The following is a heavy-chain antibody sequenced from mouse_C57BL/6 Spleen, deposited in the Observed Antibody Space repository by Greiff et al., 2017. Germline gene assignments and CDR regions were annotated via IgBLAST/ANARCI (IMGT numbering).Heavy chain of an antibody. J-gene: IGHJ4*01. Sequence: CQLKQSGPELVKPGASVKISCKASGYSFTDYNMNWVKQSNGKSLEWIGVINPNYGTTSYNQKFKGKATLTVDQSSSTAYMQLNSLTSEDSAVYYCARSAYDGYYEGVDYWGQGTSVTVSS. D-gene: IGHD2-3*01. V-gene: IGHV1-39*01. CDR1: GYSFTDYN. CDR2: INPNYGTT. CDR3: ARSAYDGYYEGVDY.